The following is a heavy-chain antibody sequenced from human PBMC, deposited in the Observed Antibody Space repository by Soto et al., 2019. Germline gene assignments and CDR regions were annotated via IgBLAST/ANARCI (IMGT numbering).Heavy chain of an antibody. V-gene: IGHV4-31*03. D-gene: IGHD3-22*01. Sequence: SETLSLTCTVSGGSISSGGYYWSWIRQHPGKGLEWIGYIYYSGSTYYNPSLKSRVTISVDTSKNQFSLKLSSVTAADTAVYYCARGRTTDYYDSSGYYDYWGQGTLVTVSS. CDR1: GGSISSGGYY. J-gene: IGHJ4*02. CDR2: IYYSGST. CDR3: ARGRTTDYYDSSGYYDY.